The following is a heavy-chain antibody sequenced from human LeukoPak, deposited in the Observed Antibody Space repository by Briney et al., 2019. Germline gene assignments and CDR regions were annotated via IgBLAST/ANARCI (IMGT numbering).Heavy chain of an antibody. CDR1: GGSISSSSYY. CDR2: IYYSGST. D-gene: IGHD6-19*01. J-gene: IGHJ4*02. V-gene: IGHV4-39*07. Sequence: SETLSLTCTVSGGSISSSSYYWGWIRQPPGKGLEWIGSIYYSGSTYYNPSLKSRVTISVDTSENQFSLKLSSVTAADTAVYYCASSIAVAGFSGYWGQGTLVTVSS. CDR3: ASSIAVAGFSGY.